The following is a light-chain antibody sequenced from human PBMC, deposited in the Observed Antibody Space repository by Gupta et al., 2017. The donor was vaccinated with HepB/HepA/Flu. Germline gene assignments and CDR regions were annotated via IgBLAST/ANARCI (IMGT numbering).Light chain of an antibody. Sequence: ETVLTQSPPTLSLSPGERATLSCSASQSVSSYLAWYQQKPGQAPRILIYDASNRATGIPARCSGSGSGTDFTLTISNLEPEDFAVYYCQQRSNWPPITFGQGTRLEIK. CDR1: QSVSSY. CDR2: DAS. J-gene: IGKJ5*01. V-gene: IGKV3-11*01. CDR3: QQRSNWPPIT.